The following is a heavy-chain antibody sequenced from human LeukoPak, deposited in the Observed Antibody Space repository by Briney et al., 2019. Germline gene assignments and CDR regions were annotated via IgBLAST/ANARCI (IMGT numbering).Heavy chain of an antibody. CDR2: IDYSENT. CDR1: GGSISSRTYY. CDR3: ARRLRITMIRGENYYGMDL. Sequence: PSETLSLTCTVSGGSISSRTYYWGWIRQPPGKGLEWIGTIDYSENTYYNPSLKSRVTISVDTSKNQFSLRLSSVTAADTAVYYCARRLRITMIRGENYYGMDLWAKGPRSPSP. V-gene: IGHV4-39*01. J-gene: IGHJ6*02. D-gene: IGHD3-10*01.